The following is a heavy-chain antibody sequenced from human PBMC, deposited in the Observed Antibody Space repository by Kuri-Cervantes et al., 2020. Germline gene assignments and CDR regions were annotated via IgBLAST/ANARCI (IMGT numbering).Heavy chain of an antibody. V-gene: IGHV3-30*01. CDR3: ARTPRYSSSYFDY. J-gene: IGHJ4*02. D-gene: IGHD6-13*01. Sequence: SCAASGYTFSTYAMHWVRQAPGKGLEWVAVISSDGINKYSADSVKGRFSISRDNSKNTLYLQMNSLRAEDTAVHYCARTPRYSSSYFDYWGQGTLVTVSS. CDR2: ISSDGINK. CDR1: GYTFSTYA.